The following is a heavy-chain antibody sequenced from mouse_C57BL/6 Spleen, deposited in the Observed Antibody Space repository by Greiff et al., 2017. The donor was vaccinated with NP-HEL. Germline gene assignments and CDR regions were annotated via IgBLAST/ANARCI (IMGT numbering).Heavy chain of an antibody. Sequence: EVQRVESGGGLVKPGGSLKLSCAASGFTFSSYTMSWVRQTPEKRLEWVATISGGGGNTYYPDSVKGRFTISRDNAKNTLYLQMSSLRSEDTALYYCARLGDSYAMDYWGQGTSVTVSS. CDR3: ARLGDSYAMDY. J-gene: IGHJ4*01. CDR1: GFTFSSYT. D-gene: IGHD3-3*01. V-gene: IGHV5-9*01. CDR2: ISGGGGNT.